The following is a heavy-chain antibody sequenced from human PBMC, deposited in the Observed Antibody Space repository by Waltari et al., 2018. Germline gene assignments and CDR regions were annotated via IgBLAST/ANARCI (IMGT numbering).Heavy chain of an antibody. D-gene: IGHD3-16*02. CDR2: ISNNGDTT. J-gene: IGHJ4*02. Sequence: EVQLVESGGGFVQSGGSLRPSCSASVFIFSNYAMHWGRQAPGKGLEYVSAISNNGDTTYYIDSVKGRFSISRDNSKNTLYLQVNSLTTEDSAVYYCVKLSSDIWGQGTRVTVSS. CDR3: VKLSSDI. CDR1: VFIFSNYA. V-gene: IGHV3-64D*08.